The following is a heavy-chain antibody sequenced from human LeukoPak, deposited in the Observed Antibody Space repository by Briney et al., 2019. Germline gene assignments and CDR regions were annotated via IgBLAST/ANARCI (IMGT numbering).Heavy chain of an antibody. J-gene: IGHJ4*02. D-gene: IGHD5-24*01. CDR3: ARGAGYNYPYYFDY. V-gene: IGHV3-53*01. Sequence: IYGCRNIYYADSVKGRFTISRDNSKNTLYLQMNSLRAEDTAVYYCARGAGYNYPYYFDYWGQGTLVTVSS. CDR2: IYGCRNI.